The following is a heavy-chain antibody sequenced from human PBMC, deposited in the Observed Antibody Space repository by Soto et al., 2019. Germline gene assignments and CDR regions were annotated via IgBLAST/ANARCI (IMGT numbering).Heavy chain of an antibody. CDR2: FSSSGGST. CDR1: GFNLIDYA. V-gene: IGHV3-23*01. D-gene: IGHD3-16*02. CDR3: AKHIGTLYRVLEN. Sequence: GGSLRLSCEASGFNLIDYAMTWVRQAPGKGLEWVSSFSSSGGSTYSADSVKGRVTISRDGFKNTLYLQIHSLTAEDTAVYYCAKHIGTLYRVLENWGQGTLVTVYS. J-gene: IGHJ4*02.